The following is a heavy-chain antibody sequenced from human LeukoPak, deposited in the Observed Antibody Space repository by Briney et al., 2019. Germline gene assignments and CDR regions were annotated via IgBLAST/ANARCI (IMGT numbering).Heavy chain of an antibody. Sequence: SETLSLTCTVSGGSISTYYWNWIRQPPGKGLEWIGYIYHSGSTNYNPSLKSRVTISVDTSKNQFSLKLSSVTAADTAVYYCARGYCSGGSCIDYWGQGTLVTVSS. CDR1: GGSISTYY. D-gene: IGHD2-15*01. CDR3: ARGYCSGGSCIDY. J-gene: IGHJ4*02. V-gene: IGHV4-59*01. CDR2: IYHSGST.